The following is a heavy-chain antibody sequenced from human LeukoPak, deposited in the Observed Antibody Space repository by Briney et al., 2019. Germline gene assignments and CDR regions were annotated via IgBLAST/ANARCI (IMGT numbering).Heavy chain of an antibody. V-gene: IGHV6-1*01. CDR2: TYYRSKWYN. CDR1: GDSVSNNSAA. CDR3: ARGRSWGESGFDY. J-gene: IGHJ4*02. D-gene: IGHD6-13*01. Sequence: SQTLSLTCAISGDSVSNNSAAWNWTRQSPSRGLEWLGRTYYRSKWYNDYAVSVTSRITISPDTSKNQFSLQLKSVTPDDTAVYYCARGRSWGESGFDYWGQGTLVTVSS.